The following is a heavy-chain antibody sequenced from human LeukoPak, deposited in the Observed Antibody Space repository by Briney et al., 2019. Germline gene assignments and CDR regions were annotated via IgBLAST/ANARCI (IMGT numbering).Heavy chain of an antibody. CDR2: IRYDGSNK. Sequence: LPGGSLRLSCAASGFTFSSYGMHWVRQAPGKGLEWVAFIRYDGSNKYYADSVKGRFTISRDNSKNTLYLQMNSLRAEDTAVYYCAKLATVTTSHFDYWGQGTLVTVSS. V-gene: IGHV3-30*02. D-gene: IGHD4-11*01. CDR3: AKLATVTTSHFDY. CDR1: GFTFSSYG. J-gene: IGHJ4*02.